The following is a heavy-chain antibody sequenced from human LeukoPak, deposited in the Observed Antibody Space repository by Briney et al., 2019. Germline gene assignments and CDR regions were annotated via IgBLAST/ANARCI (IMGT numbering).Heavy chain of an antibody. Sequence: GGSLRLSCGGSGLTFSGYYMHWVRQAPGQGLEWMGWINPNSGGTNYAQKFQGRVIMTTDTSISTAYMELSRLRSDDTAVYYCAREELLAFDYWGQGSLVTVSS. CDR1: GLTFSGYY. D-gene: IGHD1-7*01. V-gene: IGHV1-2*02. CDR3: AREELLAFDY. J-gene: IGHJ4*02. CDR2: INPNSGGT.